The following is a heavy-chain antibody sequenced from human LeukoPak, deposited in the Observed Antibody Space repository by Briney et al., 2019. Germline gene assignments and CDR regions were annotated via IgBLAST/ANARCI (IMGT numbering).Heavy chain of an antibody. CDR3: ARDLTPIAAAGTNYFDY. J-gene: IGHJ4*02. Sequence: ASVKVSCKASGYTFTGYYMHCVRQAPGQGLEWMGWINPNSGGTNYAQKFQGRVTMTRDTSISTAYMELSRLRSDDTAVYYCARDLTPIAAAGTNYFDYWGQGTLVTVSS. V-gene: IGHV1-2*02. D-gene: IGHD6-13*01. CDR2: INPNSGGT. CDR1: GYTFTGYY.